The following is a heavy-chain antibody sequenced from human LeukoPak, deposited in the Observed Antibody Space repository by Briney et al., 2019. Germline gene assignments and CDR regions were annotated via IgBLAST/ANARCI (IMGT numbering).Heavy chain of an antibody. Sequence: ASVKVSCKASGYIFASYDINWVRQATGQGLEWMGWMNPNSGNTGYAQKFQGRVTITRNTSISTAYMELSSLRSEDTAVYYCARGPYCSSTSCYSYYYIDDWGKGTTVTVSS. J-gene: IGHJ6*03. CDR2: MNPNSGNT. CDR3: ARGPYCSSTSCYSYYYIDD. CDR1: GYIFASYD. D-gene: IGHD2-2*01. V-gene: IGHV1-8*03.